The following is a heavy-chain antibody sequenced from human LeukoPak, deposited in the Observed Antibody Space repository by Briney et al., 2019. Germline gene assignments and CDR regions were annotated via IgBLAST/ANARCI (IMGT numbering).Heavy chain of an antibody. D-gene: IGHD3-9*01. J-gene: IGHJ3*02. Sequence: ASVKVSCKASGYTFTSYAMNWVRQAPGQGLEWMGWINTNTGNPTYAQGFTGRFVFSLDTSVSTAYLQISSLKAEDTAVYYCARVFRYFDWLPPGAFDIRGQGTMVTVSS. CDR1: GYTFTSYA. V-gene: IGHV7-4-1*02. CDR2: INTNTGNP. CDR3: ARVFRYFDWLPPGAFDI.